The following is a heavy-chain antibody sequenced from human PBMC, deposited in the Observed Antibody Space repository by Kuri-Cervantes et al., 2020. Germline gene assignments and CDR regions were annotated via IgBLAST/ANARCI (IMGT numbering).Heavy chain of an antibody. CDR2: ISWNSGSI. D-gene: IGHD6-13*01. V-gene: IGHV3-9*01. Sequence: SLKISCAASGFTFDDYAMHWVRQAPGKGLEWVSGISWNSGSIGYADSVKGRFTISRDNAKNSLYLQMNSLRAEDTAVYYCARVLSRAAADYYYYYMDVWGKGTTVTVSS. CDR3: ARVLSRAAADYYYYYMDV. CDR1: GFTFDDYA. J-gene: IGHJ6*03.